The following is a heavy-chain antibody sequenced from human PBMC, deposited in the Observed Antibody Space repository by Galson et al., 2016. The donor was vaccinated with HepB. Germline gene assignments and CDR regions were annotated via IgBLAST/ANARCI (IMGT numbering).Heavy chain of an antibody. CDR2: IYPGDSDT. CDR1: GYRFTNYW. V-gene: IGHV5-51*01. D-gene: IGHD4-17*01. J-gene: IGHJ4*02. Sequence: QSGAEVKMPGESLRISCTGSGYRFTNYWIAWVRQMPGKGLEWMGIIYPGDSDTRYSPSFQGQVTISADKSIRTAYLQWNSLKASDTATYYCARTGDYGDYVTYFDDWGQGTLVKVSS. CDR3: ARTGDYGDYVTYFDD.